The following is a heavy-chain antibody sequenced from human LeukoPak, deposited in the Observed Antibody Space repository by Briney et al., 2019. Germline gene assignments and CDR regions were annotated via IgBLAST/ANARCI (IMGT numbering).Heavy chain of an antibody. D-gene: IGHD3-10*01. Sequence: LSCAAPGIPFRNYAMSWVRQAQARGPEWVSSLRGNDETFYADSVKGRFTLSRDDSRNTVYLQLNNLRVEDMAIYYCARASWVSDPDAVRWGQGTQVTVSS. V-gene: IGHV3-23*01. J-gene: IGHJ4*02. CDR2: LRGNDET. CDR3: ARASWVSDPDAVR. CDR1: GIPFRNYA.